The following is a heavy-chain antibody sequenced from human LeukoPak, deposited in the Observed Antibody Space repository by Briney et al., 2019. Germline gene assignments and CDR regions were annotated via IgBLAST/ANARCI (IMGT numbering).Heavy chain of an antibody. V-gene: IGHV1-2*02. J-gene: IGHJ3*02. Sequence: ASVKVSCKTSGYIFSGYYMHWVRQAPGQGLEWMGWINPNSGDTNYAQKFHGRVTMTRDTSISTAYMELSRLRSDDTAVYYCARPHYESSGLYVDAFDIWGQGTMVTVSS. CDR3: ARPHYESSGLYVDAFDI. CDR2: INPNSGDT. D-gene: IGHD3-22*01. CDR1: GYIFSGYY.